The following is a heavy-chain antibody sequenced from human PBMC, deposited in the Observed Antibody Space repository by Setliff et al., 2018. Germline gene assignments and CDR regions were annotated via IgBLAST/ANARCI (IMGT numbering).Heavy chain of an antibody. Sequence: GGSLRLSCTASGFNFNSSWMHWVRQGPGKGLVWVSRIDSDGSGISYADIVKGRFTISRDNAKNTLYLQMNSLRPEDAAVYFCATYSASHHAADKWGQGTLVTVS. V-gene: IGHV3-74*01. J-gene: IGHJ4*02. CDR3: ATYSASHHAADK. CDR2: IDSDGSGI. CDR1: GFNFNSSW. D-gene: IGHD3-16*01.